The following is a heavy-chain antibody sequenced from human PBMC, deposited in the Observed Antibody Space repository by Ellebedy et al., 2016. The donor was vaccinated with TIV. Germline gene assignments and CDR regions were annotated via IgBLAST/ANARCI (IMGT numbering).Heavy chain of an antibody. Sequence: GESLKISCAASGFRFSSYAMNWVRQAPGKGLEWVAVMSSDGSIKYYGDSVKGRFTISRDNSKNTLYLQMNSLRAEDTAVYYCAREGYSSGSIGDLDSWGQGSLVTVSS. V-gene: IGHV3-30*04. CDR2: MSSDGSIK. CDR3: AREGYSSGSIGDLDS. CDR1: GFRFSSYA. J-gene: IGHJ4*02. D-gene: IGHD3-22*01.